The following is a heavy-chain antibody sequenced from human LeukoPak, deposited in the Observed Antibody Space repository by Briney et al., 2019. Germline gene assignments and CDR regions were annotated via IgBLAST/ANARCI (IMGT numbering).Heavy chain of an antibody. CDR2: MYYSGST. V-gene: IGHV4-39*01. CDR3: ARGKFPRYFDY. CDR1: GGSVSSSSYY. Sequence: SETLSLTCTVSGGSVSSSSYYWGWIRQPPQMGLEWIGSMYYSGSTYYNSSLKGRVTISVDTSKNQFSLKLSSVTAADTAVYYCARGKFPRYFDYWGQGTLVTVSS. J-gene: IGHJ4*02.